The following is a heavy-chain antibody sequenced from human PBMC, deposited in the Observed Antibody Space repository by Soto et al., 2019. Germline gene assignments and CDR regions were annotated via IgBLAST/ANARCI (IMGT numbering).Heavy chain of an antibody. CDR1: GITFSNYRNYA. D-gene: IGHD3-9*01. CDR3: ASGRGYDILTGYYPYFDY. J-gene: IGHJ4*02. V-gene: IGHV3-23*01. CDR2: ISGNGIST. Sequence: GGSLRLSCVASGITFSNYRNYALNWVRQAPGQGLEWVSGISGNGISTYYADSVRGRFTISRDNAKKSLYLQMNSLRAEDTALYYCASGRGYDILTGYYPYFDYWGQGTLVTVSS.